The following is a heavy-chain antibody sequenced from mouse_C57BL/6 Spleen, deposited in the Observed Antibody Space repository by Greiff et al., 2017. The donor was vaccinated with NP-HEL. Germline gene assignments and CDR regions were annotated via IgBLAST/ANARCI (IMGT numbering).Heavy chain of an antibody. J-gene: IGHJ3*01. CDR2: FYPGSGSI. D-gene: IGHD1-1*01. Sequence: QVQLQQSGAELVKPGASVKLSCKASGYTFTEYTIHWVKQRSGQGLEWIGWFYPGSGSIKYNEKFKDKATLTADKSPSTVYMELSRLTSEDSAVYFWARPPYYGSSLAWFAYWGQGTLVTVSA. CDR3: ARPPYYGSSLAWFAY. V-gene: IGHV1-62-2*01. CDR1: GYTFTEYT.